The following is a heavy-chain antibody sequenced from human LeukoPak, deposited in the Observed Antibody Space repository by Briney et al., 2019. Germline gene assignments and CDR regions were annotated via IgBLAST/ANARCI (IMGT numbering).Heavy chain of an antibody. CDR1: GFTFSIYA. V-gene: IGHV3-23*01. CDR3: AKESDYSNAAPEWGFDS. CDR2: ISGSSSHT. J-gene: IGHJ4*02. D-gene: IGHD3-3*01. Sequence: HPGGSLRLSCAASGFTFSIYAMSWVRQAPGKGLEWVSGISGSSSHTAYADSVRGRFIISRDNTRNTLYLHMNSLRAEDTALYYCAKESDYSNAAPEWGFDSWGQGTLVTVSS.